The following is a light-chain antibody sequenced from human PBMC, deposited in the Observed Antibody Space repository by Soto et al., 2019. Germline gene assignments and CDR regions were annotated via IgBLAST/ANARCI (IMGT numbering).Light chain of an antibody. CDR1: SSDVGGYTL. CDR2: EGN. J-gene: IGLJ1*01. Sequence: QSALTQPASVSGSPGQSITISCTGTSSDVGGYTLVSWYQQHPGKAPKLMIYEGNKRPSGVSNRFSGSKSANTASLTISGLQTEDEADYYCCSYAGTNTFVFGTGTKVTVL. V-gene: IGLV2-23*01. CDR3: CSYAGTNTFV.